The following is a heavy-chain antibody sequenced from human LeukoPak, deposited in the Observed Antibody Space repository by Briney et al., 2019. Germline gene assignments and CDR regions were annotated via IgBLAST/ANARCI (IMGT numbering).Heavy chain of an antibody. CDR2: INSDGSWT. CDR3: AKEVGYSYGYVLDY. V-gene: IGHV3-74*01. CDR1: GNYW. Sequence: GGSLRLSCAASGNYWMHWVRQVPGKGLVWVSHINSDGSWTSYADSVKGRFTISKDNAKNTVYLQMNSLRAEDTAVYYCAKEVGYSYGYVLDYWGQGTLVTVSS. J-gene: IGHJ4*02. D-gene: IGHD5-18*01.